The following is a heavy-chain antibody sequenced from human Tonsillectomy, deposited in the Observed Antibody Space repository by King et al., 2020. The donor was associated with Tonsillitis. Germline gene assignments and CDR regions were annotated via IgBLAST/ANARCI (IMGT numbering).Heavy chain of an antibody. D-gene: IGHD6-13*01. J-gene: IGHJ6*02. CDR2: ISGSGGST. Sequence: VQLVESGGDLIQPGGSLRLSCAASGFTFSHYVMSWVRQAPGKGLEWVSAISGSGGSTYYADSVKGRFTISRDNFKNTLYLEMNSLRAEDTAVYYCAKDYASSWGYYYYYYGMDVWGQGTTVTVSS. CDR1: GFTFSHYV. V-gene: IGHV3-23*04. CDR3: AKDYASSWGYYYYYYGMDV.